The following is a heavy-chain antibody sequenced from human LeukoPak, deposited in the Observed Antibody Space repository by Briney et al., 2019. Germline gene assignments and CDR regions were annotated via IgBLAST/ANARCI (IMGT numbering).Heavy chain of an antibody. CDR3: ARGGNKWELDNWFDP. CDR1: GASISSGVYY. D-gene: IGHD1-26*01. V-gene: IGHV4-31*03. CDR2: IFYSGST. Sequence: SETLSLTCTVSGASISSGVYYWSWIRQHPEKGLEWIGYIFYSGSTYYNPSLKSRVTISVDTSKNQFSLKLNSVTAADTAVYYCARGGNKWELDNWFDPWGQGTLVTVSS. J-gene: IGHJ5*02.